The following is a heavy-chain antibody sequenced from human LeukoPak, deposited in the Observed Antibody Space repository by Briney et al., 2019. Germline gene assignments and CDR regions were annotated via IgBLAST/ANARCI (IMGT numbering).Heavy chain of an antibody. CDR3: ARVGYSGYDSRPVFNY. D-gene: IGHD5-12*01. V-gene: IGHV1-3*04. Sequence: ASVTVSCTASGYTFTNYALHWVRQAPGQRLEWMGWINTGNGNTKYSQKFQGRVTITRATSASTAYMELSSLRSEDTAVYYCARVGYSGYDSRPVFNYWGQGTLVTVSS. J-gene: IGHJ4*02. CDR2: INTGNGNT. CDR1: GYTFTNYA.